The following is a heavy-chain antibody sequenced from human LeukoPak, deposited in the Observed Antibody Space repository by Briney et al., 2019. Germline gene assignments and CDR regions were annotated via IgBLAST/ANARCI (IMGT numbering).Heavy chain of an antibody. CDR2: ISYDGSNK. J-gene: IGHJ4*02. CDR1: GFTFSSYG. Sequence: PGRSLRLSCAASGFTFSSYGMHWVRQAPGKGLEWVAVISYDGSNKYYADSVKGRFTISRDNSKNTLYLQMNSLRAEDTAVYYCAKVGGSSFGIDYWGQGTLVTVSS. V-gene: IGHV3-30*18. CDR3: AKVGGSSFGIDY. D-gene: IGHD6-13*01.